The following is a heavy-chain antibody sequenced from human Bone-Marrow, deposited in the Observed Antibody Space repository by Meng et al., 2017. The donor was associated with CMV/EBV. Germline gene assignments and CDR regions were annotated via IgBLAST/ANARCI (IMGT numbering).Heavy chain of an antibody. Sequence: GESLKISCAASGFTFDDYTMHWVRQAPGKGLEWVSSISSSSSYIYYADSVKGRFTISRDNAKNSLYLQMNSLRAEDTAVYYCARDPPQKLGGMDVWGQGTTVTFSS. CDR2: ISSSSSYI. J-gene: IGHJ6*02. CDR1: GFTFDDYT. V-gene: IGHV3-21*01. CDR3: ARDPPQKLGGMDV. D-gene: IGHD3-10*01.